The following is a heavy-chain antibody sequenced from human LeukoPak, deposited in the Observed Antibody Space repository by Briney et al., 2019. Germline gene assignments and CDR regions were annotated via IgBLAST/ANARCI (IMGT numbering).Heavy chain of an antibody. V-gene: IGHV4-59*01. Sequence: SETLSLTCTVSGGSISSYYWSWIRQPPGKGLEWIGYIYYSGSTNYNPSLKSRVTISVDTSKNQFSLKLSSVTAADTAVYYCARGGAYGSGSYDDDYWGQGTLVTVSS. D-gene: IGHD3-10*01. J-gene: IGHJ4*02. CDR2: IYYSGST. CDR3: ARGGAYGSGSYDDDY. CDR1: GGSISSYY.